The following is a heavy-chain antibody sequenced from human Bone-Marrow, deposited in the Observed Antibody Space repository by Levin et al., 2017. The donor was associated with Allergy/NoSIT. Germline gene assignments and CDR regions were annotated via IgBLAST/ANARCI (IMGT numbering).Heavy chain of an antibody. Sequence: ASVKVSCKASGGTFSSHAISWVRQAPGQGLQWMGGVVPLFVTPDYTQTFKDRLTITADESTATAFMELTGLRSEDSAVYYCARSAMAARRHYYYYFMDVWGTGTTVIVSS. CDR3: ARSAMAARRHYYYYFMDV. D-gene: IGHD6-6*01. J-gene: IGHJ6*03. CDR1: GGTFSSHA. V-gene: IGHV1-69*13. CDR2: VVPLFVTP.